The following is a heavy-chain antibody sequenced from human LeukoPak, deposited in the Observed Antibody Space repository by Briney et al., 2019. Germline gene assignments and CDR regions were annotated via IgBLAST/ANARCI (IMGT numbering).Heavy chain of an antibody. Sequence: SETLSLTCAVYGGSFSGYYWSWIRQPPGKGLEWIGVINHSGSTNYNPSLKSRVTISVDTSKNQFSLKLSSVTAADTAVYYCARGLGGSYHNNFDYLGQGTLVTVSS. J-gene: IGHJ4*02. CDR3: ARGLGGSYHNNFDY. D-gene: IGHD1-26*01. V-gene: IGHV4-34*01. CDR2: INHSGST. CDR1: GGSFSGYY.